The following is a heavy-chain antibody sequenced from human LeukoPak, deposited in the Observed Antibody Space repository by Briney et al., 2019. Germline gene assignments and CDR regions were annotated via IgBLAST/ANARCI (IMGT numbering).Heavy chain of an antibody. CDR2: IYYSGST. Sequence: PSETLSLTCTVTGGSISSSSYYWGWIRQPPGKGLEWIGSIYYSGSTYYNPSLKSRVTISVDTSKNQFSLKLSSVTAADTAVYYCARILHDYGDYPQENFDYWGQGTLVTVSS. CDR3: ARILHDYGDYPQENFDY. V-gene: IGHV4-39*01. D-gene: IGHD4-17*01. J-gene: IGHJ4*02. CDR1: GGSISSSSYY.